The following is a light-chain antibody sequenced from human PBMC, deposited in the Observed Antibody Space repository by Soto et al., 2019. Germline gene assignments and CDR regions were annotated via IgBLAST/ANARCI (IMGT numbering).Light chain of an antibody. CDR3: QQYNNWPWT. J-gene: IGKJ1*01. V-gene: IGKV3-15*01. CDR1: QSVSSN. Sequence: EIVMTQSPATLSESPGERTTLSCRARQSVSSNLAWYQQKPGQAPRLLIYGASTRATGIPARFSGSGSGTEFTLTISSLQSEDFAVYYCQQYNNWPWTFGQGTKVDIK. CDR2: GAS.